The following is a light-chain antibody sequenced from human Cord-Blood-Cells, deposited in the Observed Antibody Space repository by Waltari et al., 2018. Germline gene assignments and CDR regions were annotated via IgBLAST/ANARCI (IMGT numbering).Light chain of an antibody. CDR1: QSISSY. J-gene: IGKJ2*03. V-gene: IGKV1-39*01. Sequence: DIQMTQSPSSLSASVGDRVTITCRASQSISSYLNWYQQKPGKAPKLLIYAASSSQRGVPSRFSGSGSGTDFTLTISSLQPEDFATYYCQQSYSTPPYSFGQGTKLEIK. CDR2: AAS. CDR3: QQSYSTPPYS.